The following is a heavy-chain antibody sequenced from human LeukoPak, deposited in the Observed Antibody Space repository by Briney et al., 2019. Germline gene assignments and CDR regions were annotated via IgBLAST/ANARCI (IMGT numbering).Heavy chain of an antibody. CDR3: ARRDISSGWSFDY. CDR1: GCSISNYH. Sequence: SETLSLTCTVSGCSISNYHWSWIRQPAGKGLEWIGQIHTSGSTNYNPPLERRVSMSIDTTEDQVSLTIRSVTAADTAFYPCARRDISSGWSFDYWGQGTLVTVSS. CDR2: IHTSGST. V-gene: IGHV4-4*07. D-gene: IGHD6-19*01. J-gene: IGHJ4*02.